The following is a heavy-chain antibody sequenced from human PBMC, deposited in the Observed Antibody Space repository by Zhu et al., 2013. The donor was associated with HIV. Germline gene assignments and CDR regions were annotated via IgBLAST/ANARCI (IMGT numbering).Heavy chain of an antibody. CDR2: ISAYNGNT. CDR1: GYTFTSYG. V-gene: IGHV1-18*01. CDR3: ARDTYYDSSGYYSIHAFDI. J-gene: IGHJ3*02. Sequence: QVQLVQSGAEVKKPGASVKVSCKASGYTFTSYGISWVRQAPGQGLEWMGWISAYNGNTNYAQKLQGRVTMTTDTSTSTAYMELRSLRSDDTAVYYCARDTYYDSSGYYSIHAFDIWGQGTMVTVSS. D-gene: IGHD3-22*01.